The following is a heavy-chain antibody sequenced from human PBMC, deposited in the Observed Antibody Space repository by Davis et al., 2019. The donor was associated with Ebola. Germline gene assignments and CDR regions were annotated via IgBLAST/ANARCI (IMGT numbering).Heavy chain of an antibody. CDR3: AKSGLSFGVVKYHYGMDV. CDR1: GFIVRNYH. CDR2: ISFDDGKTK. D-gene: IGHD3-3*01. Sequence: GESLKISCAASGFIVRNYHISWVRQAPGKGLEWVADISFDDGKTKYYADSVKGRFTISRDNSKKTLYLQMNSLRAEDTAVYYCAKSGLSFGVVKYHYGMDVWGKGTTVTVSS. J-gene: IGHJ6*04. V-gene: IGHV3-30*18.